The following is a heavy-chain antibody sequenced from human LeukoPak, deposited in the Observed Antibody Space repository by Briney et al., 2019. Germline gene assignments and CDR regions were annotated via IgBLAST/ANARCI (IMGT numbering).Heavy chain of an antibody. V-gene: IGHV4-4*07. CDR1: GSSISIYY. Sequence: SETLSLTCTVSGSSISIYYWNWIRQPAGKGLEWIGRIFTSGITNYDPSLKSRVTMSVDTSKNQFSLNLSSEPAAHTAVYYCARESSGNYYNPLGYMDVWGKGTTVTVSS. D-gene: IGHD3-10*01. J-gene: IGHJ6*03. CDR3: ARESSGNYYNPLGYMDV. CDR2: IFTSGIT.